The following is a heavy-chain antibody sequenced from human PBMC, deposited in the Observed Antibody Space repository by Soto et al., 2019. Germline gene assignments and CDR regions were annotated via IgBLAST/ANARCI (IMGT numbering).Heavy chain of an antibody. J-gene: IGHJ6*02. Sequence: GESVKISCKGSGYSFTSYWIGWVRQMPGKGLEGMGIIYPGDSDTRYSPSFQGQVTISADKSISTAYLQWSSLKASDTAMYYCARGAASLSAYYYYGMDVWGQGTTVTVSS. V-gene: IGHV5-51*01. D-gene: IGHD3-16*02. CDR2: IYPGDSDT. CDR3: ARGAASLSAYYYYGMDV. CDR1: GYSFTSYW.